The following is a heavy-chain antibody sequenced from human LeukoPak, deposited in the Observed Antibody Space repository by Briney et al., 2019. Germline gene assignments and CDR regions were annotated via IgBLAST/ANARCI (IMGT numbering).Heavy chain of an antibody. Sequence: SQTLSLTCTVSGDSMTRGGYYWSWVRQHPGKGLEWVGFIYHSGTTFHNPSLESRATISVDTSQNQFSLKLTSVTAADTAVYYCARAVDYRNYFDYWGRGTLVTVSS. CDR1: GDSMTRGGYY. V-gene: IGHV4-31*03. CDR3: ARAVDYRNYFDY. CDR2: IYHSGTT. J-gene: IGHJ4*02. D-gene: IGHD4-11*01.